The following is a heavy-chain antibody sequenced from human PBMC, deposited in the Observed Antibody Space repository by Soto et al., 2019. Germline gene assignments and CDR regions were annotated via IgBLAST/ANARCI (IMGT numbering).Heavy chain of an antibody. V-gene: IGHV1-69*13. J-gene: IGHJ3*02. CDR2: IIPIFGTA. CDR1: GGTFSSYA. Sequence: ASVKVSCKASGGTFSSYAISWVRQAPGQGLEWMGGIIPIFGTANYAQKFQGRVTITADESTSTAYMELSSLRSEDTAVYYCARNLGDSSGYYPDAFDIWGQGTMVTVS. CDR3: ARNLGDSSGYYPDAFDI. D-gene: IGHD3-22*01.